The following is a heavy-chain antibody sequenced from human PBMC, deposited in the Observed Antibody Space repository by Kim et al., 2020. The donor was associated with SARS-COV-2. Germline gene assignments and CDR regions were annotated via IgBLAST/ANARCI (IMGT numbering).Heavy chain of an antibody. J-gene: IGHJ4*02. CDR3: TRYYYGSGSYRNDY. D-gene: IGHD3-10*01. V-gene: IGHV3-15*01. Sequence: AAPVKGRFTISRDDSKNTLYLKMNSLKTEDTAVYYCTRYYYGSGSYRNDYWGQGTLVTVSS.